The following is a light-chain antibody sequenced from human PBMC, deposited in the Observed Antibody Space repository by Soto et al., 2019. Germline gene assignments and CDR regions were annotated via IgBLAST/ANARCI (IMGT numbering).Light chain of an antibody. CDR1: SSNIGAGYD. Sequence: QSVLTQPPSVSGAPGQRVTISCTGSSSNIGAGYDVPWYQQVPRRAPKLLIYGATNRPSGVPDRFSGSKSGTSASLAITGLQAEDEADYYCQSFDSSLSVVVFGGGTKLTVL. CDR2: GAT. J-gene: IGLJ2*01. V-gene: IGLV1-40*01. CDR3: QSFDSSLSVVV.